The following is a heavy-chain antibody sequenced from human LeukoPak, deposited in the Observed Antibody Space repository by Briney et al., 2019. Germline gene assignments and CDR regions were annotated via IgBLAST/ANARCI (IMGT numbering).Heavy chain of an antibody. D-gene: IGHD3-10*01. CDR3: FCRFGGGDY. CDR1: GFTFSSYA. CDR2: ISYDGSNK. Sequence: GRSLRLSCAASGFTFSSYAMHWVRQAPGKGLEWVAVISYDGSNKYYADSVKGRFTISRDNSKNTLYLQMNSLRAEDTAVYYCFCRFGGGDYWGQGTLVTVSS. V-gene: IGHV3-30-3*01. J-gene: IGHJ4*02.